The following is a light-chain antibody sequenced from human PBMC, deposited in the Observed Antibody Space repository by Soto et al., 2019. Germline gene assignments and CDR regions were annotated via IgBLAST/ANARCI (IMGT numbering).Light chain of an antibody. CDR2: LNSDGSH. CDR1: SGHSNYA. CDR3: QTWGTGPWV. V-gene: IGLV4-69*01. Sequence: QPVLTQSPSASVSLGASVKLTCTLSSGHSNYAIAWHQQQPEKGPRYLMKLNSDGSHSKGDGIPDRFSGSSSGAERYLTISSLQSEDEADYYCQTWGTGPWVFGGGTKLTVL. J-gene: IGLJ3*02.